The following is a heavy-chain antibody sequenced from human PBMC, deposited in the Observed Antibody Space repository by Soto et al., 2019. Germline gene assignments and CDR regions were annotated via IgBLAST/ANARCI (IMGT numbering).Heavy chain of an antibody. Sequence: SVKVSCKASGGTFSSYTISWVRQAPGQGLEWMGRIIPIPGIANYAQKFQGRVTITRDTSTTTAYMELRSLRSEDTAIYYCASGNIVLVPVINYSYYGMDVWGQGTTVTVSS. J-gene: IGHJ6*02. CDR1: GGTFSSYT. CDR2: IIPIPGIA. V-gene: IGHV1-69*02. D-gene: IGHD2-2*01. CDR3: ASGNIVLVPVINYSYYGMDV.